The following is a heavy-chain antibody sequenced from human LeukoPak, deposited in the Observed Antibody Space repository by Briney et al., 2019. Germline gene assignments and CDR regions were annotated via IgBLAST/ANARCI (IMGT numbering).Heavy chain of an antibody. J-gene: IGHJ3*02. Sequence: GGSLRLSCAASGFTFGSFVMSWVRQAPGKGLEWVSAISGTSTSTYYADSVRGRFTISRDNSKNTLYLQMNSLRAEDTAVYYCARGHYYDSSADDAFDIWGQGTMVTVSS. CDR1: GFTFGSFV. V-gene: IGHV3-23*01. CDR3: ARGHYYDSSADDAFDI. CDR2: ISGTSTST. D-gene: IGHD3-22*01.